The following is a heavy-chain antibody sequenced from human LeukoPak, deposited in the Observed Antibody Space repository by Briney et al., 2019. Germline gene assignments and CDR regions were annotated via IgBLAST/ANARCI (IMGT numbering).Heavy chain of an antibody. J-gene: IGHJ4*02. CDR3: AKDRGPQWWGSFDY. V-gene: IGHV1-2*02. D-gene: IGHD3-16*01. Sequence: ASVKVSCKASGYTFTGYYIHWVRQAPGQGLEWMGWINPHSGDTNYAQSFQGRVTMTRDTPISTVYMDLSRLRSDDTAVYYCAKDRGPQWWGSFDYWGQGTLVTVSS. CDR1: GYTFTGYY. CDR2: INPHSGDT.